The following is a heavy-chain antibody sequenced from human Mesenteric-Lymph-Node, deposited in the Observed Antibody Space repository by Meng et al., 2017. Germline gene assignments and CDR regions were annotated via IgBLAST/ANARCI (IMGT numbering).Heavy chain of an antibody. V-gene: IGHV1-69*01. CDR2: IIPIFGTA. Sequence: QVQLVQSGAGVKMPGSSVKVSCKASGGTFSCYAISWVRQAPGQGLEWMGGIIPIFGTANYAQKFQGRVTITADESTSTAYMELSSLRSEDTAVYYGARDRDSGSYFDYWGQGTLVTVSS. CDR1: GGTFSCYA. D-gene: IGHD1-26*01. J-gene: IGHJ4*02. CDR3: ARDRDSGSYFDY.